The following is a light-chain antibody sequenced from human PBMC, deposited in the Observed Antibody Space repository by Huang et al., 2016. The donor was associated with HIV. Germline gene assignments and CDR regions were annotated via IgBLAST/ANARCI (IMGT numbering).Light chain of an antibody. CDR3: QQYYSIPG. V-gene: IGKV4-1*01. J-gene: IGKJ1*01. CDR1: QSVLSPSNNRNH. Sequence: DIVMTQSPDSLAVSLGERATITCVSSQSVLSPSNNRNHLAWYQQKPRQPPKRLIYWASTRESGVPDRFRGSGSATDFTLTIDNLQAEDVALYFCQQYYSIPGFGHGTYGEV. CDR2: WAS.